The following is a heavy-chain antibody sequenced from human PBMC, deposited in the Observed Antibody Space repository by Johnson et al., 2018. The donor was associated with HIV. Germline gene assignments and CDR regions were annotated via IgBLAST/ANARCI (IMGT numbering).Heavy chain of an antibody. CDR3: ARERPRDAFDI. CDR1: GFTVSSNY. CDR2: IKQDGSEK. J-gene: IGHJ3*02. Sequence: VQLVESGGGLIQPGGSLRLSCAASGFTVSSNYMSWVRQAPGKGLEWVANIKQDGSEKYYVDSVKGRFTISRDNAKNSLDLQMNSLRAEDTAVYYCARERPRDAFDIWGQGTMVTVSS. V-gene: IGHV3-7*05.